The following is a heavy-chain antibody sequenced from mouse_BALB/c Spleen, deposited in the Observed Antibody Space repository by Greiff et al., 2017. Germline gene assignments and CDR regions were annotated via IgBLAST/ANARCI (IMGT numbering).Heavy chain of an antibody. V-gene: IGHV5-6-3*01. CDR1: GFTFSSYG. Sequence: EVQLVESGGGLVQPGGSLKLSCAASGFTFSSYGMSWVRQTPDKRLELVATINSNGGRTYYPDSVKGRFTISSDNAKNTLYLQMSSLKSEDTAMYYCAREGYGNYEYWYFDVWGAGTTVTVSS. CDR2: INSNGGRT. J-gene: IGHJ1*01. CDR3: AREGYGNYEYWYFDV. D-gene: IGHD2-10*02.